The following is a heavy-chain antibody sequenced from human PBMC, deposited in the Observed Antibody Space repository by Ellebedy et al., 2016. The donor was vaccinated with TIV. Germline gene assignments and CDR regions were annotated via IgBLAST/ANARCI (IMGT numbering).Heavy chain of an antibody. CDR2: INHSGST. CDR1: GGSFSGYY. Sequence: SETLSLTCAVYGGSFSGYYWSWIRQPPGKGLEWIGEINHSGSTNYNPSLKSRVTISVDTSKNQFSLKLSSVTAADTAVYYCASRIHRILDYWGQGTLVTVSS. D-gene: IGHD2-15*01. CDR3: ASRIHRILDY. V-gene: IGHV4-34*01. J-gene: IGHJ4*02.